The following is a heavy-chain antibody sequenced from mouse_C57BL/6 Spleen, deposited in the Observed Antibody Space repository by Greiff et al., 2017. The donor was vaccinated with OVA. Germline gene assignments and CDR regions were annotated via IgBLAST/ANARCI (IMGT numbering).Heavy chain of an antibody. CDR1: GFNIKDYY. D-gene: IGHD1-1*01. CDR2: IDPEDGET. J-gene: IGHJ2*01. Sequence: DVKLVESGAELVKPGASVKLSCTASGFNIKDYYMHWVKQRTEQGLEWIGRIDPEDGETKYAPKFQGKATITADTSSNTAYLQLSSLTSEDTAVYYCALGYYGSSYFDYWGQGTTLTVSS. V-gene: IGHV14-2*01. CDR3: ALGYYGSSYFDY.